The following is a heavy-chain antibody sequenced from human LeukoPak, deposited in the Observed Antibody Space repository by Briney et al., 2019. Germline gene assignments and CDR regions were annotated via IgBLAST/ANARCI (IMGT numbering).Heavy chain of an antibody. CDR1: GYTFTSYA. CDR3: ASGSSSWYELPDY. D-gene: IGHD6-13*01. CDR2: INPNSGGT. V-gene: IGHV1-2*02. J-gene: IGHJ4*02. Sequence: ASVKVSCKASGYTFTSYAMNWVRQAPGQGLEWMGWINPNSGGTNYAQKFQGRVTMTRDTSISTAYMELSRLRSDDTAAYYCASGSSSWYELPDYWGQGTLVTVSS.